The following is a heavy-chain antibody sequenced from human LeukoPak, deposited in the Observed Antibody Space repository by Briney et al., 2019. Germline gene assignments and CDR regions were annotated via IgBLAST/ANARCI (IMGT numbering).Heavy chain of an antibody. V-gene: IGHV4-59*08. CDR3: ARRWVYDKRAFDA. CDR2: IYYTGTT. D-gene: IGHD3-16*01. Sequence: SETLSLTCTVSGGSISVTYYWSWIRQPPGKGLEWIGYIYYTGTTDSNPSLKSRVTISLDTSKNQFSLNLSSVTAADTAVYYCARRWVYDKRAFDAWGQGTMVTVSS. CDR1: GGSISVTYY. J-gene: IGHJ3*01.